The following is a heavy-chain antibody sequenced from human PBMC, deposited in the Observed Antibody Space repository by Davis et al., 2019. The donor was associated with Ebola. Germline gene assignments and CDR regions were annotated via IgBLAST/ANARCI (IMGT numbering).Heavy chain of an antibody. CDR1: GFSLSTSGVG. D-gene: IGHD3-3*01. V-gene: IGHV2-5*02. Sequence: SGPTLVKPTQTLTLTCPFSGFSLSTSGVGVGWIRQPPGKALEWLALIYRDDDKRYSPSLKSRLTITKDTSKNQVVLTMTNMDPVDTATYYCAHSRAGAITIFGVVINNWFDPWGQGTLVTVSS. CDR3: AHSRAGAITIFGVVINNWFDP. J-gene: IGHJ5*02. CDR2: IYRDDDK.